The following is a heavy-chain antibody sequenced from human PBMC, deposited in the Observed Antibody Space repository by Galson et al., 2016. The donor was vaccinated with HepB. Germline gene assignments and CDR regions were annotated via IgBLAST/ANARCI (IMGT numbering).Heavy chain of an antibody. CDR1: GFTFSDYY. CDR3: ASLGHTDKDFNY. V-gene: IGHV3-11*01. CDR2: TSRSATTV. J-gene: IGHJ4*02. Sequence: SLRLSCAASGFTFSDYYMSWIRQAPGKGLEWLSYTSRSATTVYYADSVKGRFTISRDNAKKSLYLQMNSLRAEDTAVYYCASLGHTDKDFNYWGQGTLVTVSS.